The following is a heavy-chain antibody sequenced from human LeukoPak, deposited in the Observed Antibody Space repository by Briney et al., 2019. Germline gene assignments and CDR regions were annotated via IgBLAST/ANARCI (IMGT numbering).Heavy chain of an antibody. J-gene: IGHJ3*02. Sequence: GGSLRLSCAASGFTFSSYGMHWVRQAPGKGLEWVAVISYDGSNKYYADSVKGRFTISRDNSKNTLYLQMNSLRAEDTAVYYCARPMMRTSDAFDIWGQGTMATVSS. CDR3: ARPMMRTSDAFDI. D-gene: IGHD3-22*01. CDR1: GFTFSSYG. V-gene: IGHV3-30*03. CDR2: ISYDGSNK.